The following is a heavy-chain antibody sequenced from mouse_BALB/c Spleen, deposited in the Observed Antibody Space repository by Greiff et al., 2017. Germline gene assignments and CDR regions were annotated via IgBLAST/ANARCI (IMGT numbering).Heavy chain of an antibody. CDR3: ARAYYYGSSYFDY. CDR1: GYSITSDYA. Sequence: EVKLMESGPGLVKPSQSLSLTCTVTGYSITSDYAWNWIRQFPGNKLEWMGYISYSGSTSYNPSLKSRISITRDTSKNQFFLQLNSVTTEDTATYYCARAYYYGSSYFDYWGQGTTLTVSS. V-gene: IGHV3-2*02. CDR2: ISYSGST. J-gene: IGHJ2*01. D-gene: IGHD1-1*01.